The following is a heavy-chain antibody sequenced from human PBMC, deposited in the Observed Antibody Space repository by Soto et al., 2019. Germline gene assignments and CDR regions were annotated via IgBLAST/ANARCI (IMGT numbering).Heavy chain of an antibody. J-gene: IGHJ4*02. D-gene: IGHD3-3*01. CDR3: ARDRGIFGSDY. Sequence: ASVKVSCKASGYTFTSYYMHWVRQAPGQGLEWMGWISAYNGNTNYAQKLQGRVTMTTDTSTSTAYMELRSLRSDDTAVYYCARDRGIFGSDYWGQGTLVTVSS. CDR2: ISAYNGNT. V-gene: IGHV1-18*04. CDR1: GYTFTSYY.